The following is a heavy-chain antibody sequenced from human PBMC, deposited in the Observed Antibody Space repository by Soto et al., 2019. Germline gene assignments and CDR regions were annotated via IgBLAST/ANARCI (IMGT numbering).Heavy chain of an antibody. Sequence: SETLSLTCAFSGDSVTSNYLTWIRQSPEKGLEWIGYMHYTGFSFYNPSLKSRVTISVDTSKNDFSLRLTSVTAADTAVYYCARGPYYDLIWNYYYMDVWGKGTTVTVSS. CDR2: MHYTGFS. D-gene: IGHD3-16*01. V-gene: IGHV4-59*08. J-gene: IGHJ6*03. CDR1: GDSVTSNY. CDR3: ARGPYYDLIWNYYYMDV.